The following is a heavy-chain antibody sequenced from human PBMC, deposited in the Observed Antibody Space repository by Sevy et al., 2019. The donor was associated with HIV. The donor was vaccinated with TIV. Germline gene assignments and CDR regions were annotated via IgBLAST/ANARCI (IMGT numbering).Heavy chain of an antibody. CDR1: EFTFSSYG. V-gene: IGHV3-30*18. CDR2: ISYDGSNK. J-gene: IGHJ4*02. CDR3: AKDLADIVATIAGAFDY. Sequence: GGSLRLSCAASEFTFSSYGMHWVRQAPGKGLEWVAVISYDGSNKYYADSVKGRFTISRDNSKNTLYLQMNSLRAEDTAVYYCAKDLADIVATIAGAFDYWGQGTLVTVSS. D-gene: IGHD5-12*01.